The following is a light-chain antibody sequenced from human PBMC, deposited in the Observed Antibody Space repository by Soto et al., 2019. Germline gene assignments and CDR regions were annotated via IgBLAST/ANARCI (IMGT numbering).Light chain of an antibody. CDR1: SSDVGGYNY. Sequence: QSALTQPRSVSGSPGQSVTISCTGTSSDVGGYNYASWYQQHPGKAPKLMIYDVSKRPSGVPDRFSGSKSGNTASLTISGLQPEDEADYYCCSYAGYYTLVFGGGTKVTVL. J-gene: IGLJ2*01. CDR3: CSYAGYYTLV. CDR2: DVS. V-gene: IGLV2-11*01.